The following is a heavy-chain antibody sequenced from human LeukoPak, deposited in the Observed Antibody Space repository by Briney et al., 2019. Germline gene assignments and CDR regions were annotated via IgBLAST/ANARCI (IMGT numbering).Heavy chain of an antibody. V-gene: IGHV3-7*02. D-gene: IGHD3-10*01. CDR2: IKEDGSVK. J-gene: IGHJ4*02. CDR1: GFTFSRYW. Sequence: GGSLRLSCAASGFTFSRYWMSWVRQAPGKGLEWVANIKEDGSVKYYVESGKGRFTISRDNAKNSLYLQMNSLRAEDTAVYYCVASITMFDYWGQGTLVTVSS. CDR3: VASITMFDY.